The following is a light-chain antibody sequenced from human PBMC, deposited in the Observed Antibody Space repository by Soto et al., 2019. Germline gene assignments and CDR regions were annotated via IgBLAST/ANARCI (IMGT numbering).Light chain of an antibody. CDR2: GNS. J-gene: IGLJ3*02. V-gene: IGLV1-40*01. Sequence: QSVLTQPPSVSGAPGQRVTISCTGSSSNIGAGYDVHWYQPLPGTAPKLLIYGNSNRPSGVPDRFSGSKSGTSASLAITGLQAEDVADYYCQSYDSSLSGSVFGGGTKLTVL. CDR3: QSYDSSLSGSV. CDR1: SSNIGAGYD.